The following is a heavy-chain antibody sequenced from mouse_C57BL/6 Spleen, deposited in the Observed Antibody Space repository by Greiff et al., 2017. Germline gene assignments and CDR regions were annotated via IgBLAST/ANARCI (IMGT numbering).Heavy chain of an antibody. CDR2: IDPSDSET. CDR1: GYTFTSYW. CDR3: ARTGFTTVVATRYAMDY. Sequence: VQLQQPGAELVRPGSSVKLSCKASGYTFTSYWMHWVKQRPIQGLEWIGNIDPSDSETHYNQKFKDKATLTVDKSSSTAYMQLSSLTSEDSAVYYCARTGFTTVVATRYAMDYWGQGTSVTVSS. J-gene: IGHJ4*01. D-gene: IGHD1-1*01. V-gene: IGHV1-52*01.